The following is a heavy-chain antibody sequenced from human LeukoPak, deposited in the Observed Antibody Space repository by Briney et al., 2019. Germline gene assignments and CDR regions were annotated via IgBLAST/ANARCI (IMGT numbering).Heavy chain of an antibody. Sequence: ASVKVSCKASGYTFTGYYMHWVRQAPGQGLEWMGWINPNSGGTNYAQKFQGRVTMTRDTSISTAYMELSRLRSDDTAVYYCARGPIAAVAFFDYWGQGTLDSVSS. J-gene: IGHJ4*02. V-gene: IGHV1-2*02. CDR1: GYTFTGYY. CDR3: ARGPIAAVAFFDY. D-gene: IGHD6-13*01. CDR2: INPNSGGT.